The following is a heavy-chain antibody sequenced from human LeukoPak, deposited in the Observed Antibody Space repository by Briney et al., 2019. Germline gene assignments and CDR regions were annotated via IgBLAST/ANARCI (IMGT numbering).Heavy chain of an antibody. CDR2: IKQDGSDK. D-gene: IGHD6-13*01. CDR3: ARLYSSSVNF. J-gene: IGHJ4*02. CDR1: GFTFSSYW. Sequence: GGSLRLSCAASGFTFSSYWMSWVRQTPGKGLEWVANIKQDGSDKYYVDSVKGRFTISRDNAKNSLYLQMNTLRGEDTAIYYCARLYSSSVNFWGQGTMVTVSS. V-gene: IGHV3-7*01.